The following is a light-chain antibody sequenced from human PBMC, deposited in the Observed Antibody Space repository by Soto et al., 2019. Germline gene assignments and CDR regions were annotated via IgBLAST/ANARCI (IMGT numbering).Light chain of an antibody. Sequence: DIQVTQSPSSLSASVGDRVTITCRASQSISSYSNWYRQQPGRAPNLLIYAASKLQSGVPSRFSGSGSGTDFTLTISSLQPGDFAIYYCHQSYSAPWTFGQGTKVEIK. V-gene: IGKV1-39*01. CDR1: QSISSY. CDR3: HQSYSAPWT. CDR2: AAS. J-gene: IGKJ1*01.